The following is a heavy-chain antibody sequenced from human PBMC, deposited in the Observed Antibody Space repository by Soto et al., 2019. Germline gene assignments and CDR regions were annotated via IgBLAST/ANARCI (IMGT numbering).Heavy chain of an antibody. CDR1: GGSISSYY. CDR3: ARVGVVGGGYYYYYYYMDV. Sequence: SETLSLTCTVSGGSISSYYWSWIRQPPGKGLEWIGYIYYSGSTNYNPSLKSRVTISVDTSKNQFSLKLSSVTAADTAVYYCARVGVVGGGYYYYYYYMDVWGKGTTVTV. V-gene: IGHV4-59*01. CDR2: IYYSGST. J-gene: IGHJ6*03. D-gene: IGHD3-16*01.